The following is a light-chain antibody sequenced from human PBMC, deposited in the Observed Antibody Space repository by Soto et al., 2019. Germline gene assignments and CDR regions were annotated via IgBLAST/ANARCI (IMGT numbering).Light chain of an antibody. CDR2: KIS. Sequence: LLTQTPLSSPVAPGQPASISCRSTQSLVHSDGNTYLNWLHQRPGQPPRLLIYKISNRFTGVPERFSGSGAGTDFTLEITRVEAEDVGIYYCMQTTQFPSTLGQGTKVEIK. V-gene: IGKV2-24*01. J-gene: IGKJ1*01. CDR3: MQTTQFPST. CDR1: QSLVHSDGNTY.